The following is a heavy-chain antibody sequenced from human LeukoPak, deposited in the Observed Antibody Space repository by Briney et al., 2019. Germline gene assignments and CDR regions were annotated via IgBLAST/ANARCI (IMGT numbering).Heavy chain of an antibody. J-gene: IGHJ5*02. V-gene: IGHV3-23*01. D-gene: IGHD2-15*01. CDR1: GFTFSSYS. CDR3: AKDGQPSRSGGTFLNWSLINWFDP. CDR2: ISGSGGST. Sequence: LTGGSLRLSCAASGFTFSSYSMNWVRQAPGKGLEWVSAISGSGGSTYYADSVKGRFTISRDNSKNTLYLQMKILRAEDTAIYYCAKDGQPSRSGGTFLNWSLINWFDPWGQGTLVTVSS.